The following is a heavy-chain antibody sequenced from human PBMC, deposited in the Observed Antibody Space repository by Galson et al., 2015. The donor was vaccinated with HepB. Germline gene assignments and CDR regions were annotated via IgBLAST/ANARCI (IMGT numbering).Heavy chain of an antibody. CDR2: IYWDDDK. Sequence: PALVKPTQTLTLTCTFSGFSLSTSGVGVGWIRQPPGKALEWLALIYWDDDKRYSPSLKSRLTITKDTSKNQVVLTMTNMDPVDTATYYCAHRPVWPGIAAAGTEVWGQGTLVTVSS. V-gene: IGHV2-5*02. D-gene: IGHD6-13*01. CDR1: GFSLSTSGVG. CDR3: AHRPVWPGIAAAGTEV. J-gene: IGHJ4*02.